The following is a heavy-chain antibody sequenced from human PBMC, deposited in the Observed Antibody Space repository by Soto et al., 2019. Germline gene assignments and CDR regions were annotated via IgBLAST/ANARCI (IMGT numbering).Heavy chain of an antibody. CDR2: ISAYNGNT. Sequence: QVPLVQSGAEVKKPGASVKVSCKASGYTFTSYGISWVRQAPGQGLEWMGWISAYNGNTNYAQKLQGRVTMTTDTSTSTAYMELRSLRSDDTAVYYCARDLTYDSSGYYYVPFDYWGQGTLVTVSS. CDR3: ARDLTYDSSGYYYVPFDY. J-gene: IGHJ4*02. CDR1: GYTFTSYG. D-gene: IGHD3-22*01. V-gene: IGHV1-18*04.